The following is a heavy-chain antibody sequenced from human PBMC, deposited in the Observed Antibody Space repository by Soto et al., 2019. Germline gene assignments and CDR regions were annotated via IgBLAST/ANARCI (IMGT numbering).Heavy chain of an antibody. CDR3: ARNCIAAAGTSVYFDY. J-gene: IGHJ4*02. V-gene: IGHV4-30-4*01. CDR2: IYYSGST. CDR1: GGSISSGDYY. D-gene: IGHD6-13*01. Sequence: QVQLQESGPGLVKPSQTLSLTCTVSGGSISSGDYYWSWIRQPPGKGLEWIGYIYYSGSTYYNPSLTSRVTISVDTSKNQFSLQLSSVTAADTAVYYCARNCIAAAGTSVYFDYWGQGTLVTVSS.